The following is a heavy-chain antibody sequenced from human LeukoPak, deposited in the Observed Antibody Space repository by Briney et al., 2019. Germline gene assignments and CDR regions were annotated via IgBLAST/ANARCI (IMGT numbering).Heavy chain of an antibody. Sequence: KPSETLSLTFAVYGGSFSGYYWSWIRQPPGKGLEWIGEINHSGSTNYNPSLKSRVTISVDTSKNQFSLKLSSVTAADTAVYYCATRSITSSYWGQGTLVTVSS. J-gene: IGHJ4*02. D-gene: IGHD3-10*01. CDR2: INHSGST. V-gene: IGHV4-34*01. CDR1: GGSFSGYY. CDR3: ATRSITSSY.